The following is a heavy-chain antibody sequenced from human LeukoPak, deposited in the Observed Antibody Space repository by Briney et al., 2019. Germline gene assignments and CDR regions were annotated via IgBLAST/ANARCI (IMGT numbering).Heavy chain of an antibody. V-gene: IGHV4-39*01. CDR3: ARHDYGDYSYFDY. D-gene: IGHD4-17*01. CDR2: IYYSGST. CDR1: GGSISSSSYY. J-gene: IGHJ4*02. Sequence: PSETLCLTCTVPGGSISSSSYYWGWIRQPPGKGLEWIGSIYYSGSTYYNPSLKSRVTISVDTSKNQFSLKLSSVTAADTAVYYCARHDYGDYSYFDYWGQGTLVTVSS.